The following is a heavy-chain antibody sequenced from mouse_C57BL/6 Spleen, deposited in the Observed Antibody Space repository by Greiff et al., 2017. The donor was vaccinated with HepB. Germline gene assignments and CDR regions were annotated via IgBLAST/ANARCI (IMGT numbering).Heavy chain of an antibody. CDR1: GFNIKDDY. J-gene: IGHJ2*01. Sequence: VQLQQSGAELVRPGASVKLSCTASGFNIKDDYMHWVKQRPEQGLEWIGWIDPENGDTEYAAKFQGKATITADTSSNTAYLQLSSLTSEDTAVYYCTRAYYSNYVLYFDYWGQGTTLTVSS. V-gene: IGHV14-4*01. CDR2: IDPENGDT. D-gene: IGHD2-5*01. CDR3: TRAYYSNYVLYFDY.